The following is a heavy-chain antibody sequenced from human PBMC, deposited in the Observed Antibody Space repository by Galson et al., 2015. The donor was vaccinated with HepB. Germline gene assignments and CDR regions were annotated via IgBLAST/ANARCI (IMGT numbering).Heavy chain of an antibody. CDR1: GDSVSSNSAA. V-gene: IGHV6-1*01. D-gene: IGHD1/OR15-1a*01. CDR3: ARAELVTGTNKMIYYFDY. Sequence: CAISGDSVSSNSAAWNWIRQSPSRGLEWLGRTYYRSKWYNDYAVSVKSRITINPDTSKNQFSLQLNSVTPEDTAVYYCARAELVTGTNKMIYYFDYWGQGTLVTVSS. CDR2: TYYRSKWYN. J-gene: IGHJ4*02.